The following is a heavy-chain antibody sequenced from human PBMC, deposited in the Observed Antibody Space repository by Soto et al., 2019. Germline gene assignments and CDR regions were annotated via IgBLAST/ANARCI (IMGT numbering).Heavy chain of an antibody. D-gene: IGHD5-12*01. CDR2: ISAYNGNT. CDR1: GYTFTSYG. CDR3: AGRDGYNRWHWFDP. V-gene: IGHV1-18*01. J-gene: IGHJ5*02. Sequence: QVQLVQSGAEVKKHGASVKVSCKASGYTFTSYGISWVRQAPGQGLEWRGWISAYNGNTNYAQKLQGRVTMTTDTSTSTAYLELRSLRSDDTAVYYCAGRDGYNRWHWFDPWGQGTLVTVSS.